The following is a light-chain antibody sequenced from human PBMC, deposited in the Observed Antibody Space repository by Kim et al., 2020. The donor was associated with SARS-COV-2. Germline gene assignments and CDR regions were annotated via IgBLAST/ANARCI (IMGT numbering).Light chain of an antibody. V-gene: IGLV3-19*01. Sequence: ALGQTVRITCQGDSLREYYVSWYQQKPGQAPVLVTYGKDNRPSGIPDRFSGSNSGNTASLTITGAQAEDEADYYCNSRDSSGDHVLFGGGTKLTVL. CDR1: SLREYY. CDR2: GKD. J-gene: IGLJ3*02. CDR3: NSRDSSGDHVL.